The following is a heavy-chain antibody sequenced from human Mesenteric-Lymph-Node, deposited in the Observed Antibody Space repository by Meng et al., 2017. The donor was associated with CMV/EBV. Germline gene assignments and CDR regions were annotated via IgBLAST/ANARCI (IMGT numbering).Heavy chain of an antibody. D-gene: IGHD2-15*01. V-gene: IGHV3-30*02. CDR3: ARDQDIVVGITPRVTA. J-gene: IGHJ5*02. Sequence: GESLKISCAASGFTFRNYGIHWVRQAPGKGLEWVAFIQFDGDNKYYRDSVKGRFTISRDNSQNTVYLEMNSLRLEDTAVYYCARDQDIVVGITPRVTAWGQGTLVTVSS. CDR1: GFTFRNYG. CDR2: IQFDGDNK.